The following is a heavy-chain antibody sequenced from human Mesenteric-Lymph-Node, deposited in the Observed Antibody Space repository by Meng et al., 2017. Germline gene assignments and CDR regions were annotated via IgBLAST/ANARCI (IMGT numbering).Heavy chain of an antibody. CDR2: IYYSGNT. Sequence: SETLSLTCTVSGGSISGEHWSWIRQPPGKGLEWIGNIYYSGNTNYNPALKSRVTISVDTSKNQISLEVTSVTAADTAVYYCARGPHYYGFGYGLDVWGQGTTVTVSS. CDR1: GGSISGEH. V-gene: IGHV4-59*01. CDR3: ARGPHYYGFGYGLDV. J-gene: IGHJ6*02. D-gene: IGHD3-10*01.